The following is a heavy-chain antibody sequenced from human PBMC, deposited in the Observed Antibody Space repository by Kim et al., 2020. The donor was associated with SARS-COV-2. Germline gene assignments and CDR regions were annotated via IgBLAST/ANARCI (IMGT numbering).Heavy chain of an antibody. CDR1: GFTFSSYA. Sequence: GGSLRLSCAASGFTFSSYAMHWVRQAPGQGLEWVALIWYDGSNKYYADSVKGRFTISRDNSKNTLYLQMNSLRAEDTALYYCAKVAVPDYGDYTLWWFDPWGQGALVTVSS. CDR2: IWYDGSNK. J-gene: IGHJ5*02. CDR3: AKVAVPDYGDYTLWWFDP. V-gene: IGHV3-33*06. D-gene: IGHD4-17*01.